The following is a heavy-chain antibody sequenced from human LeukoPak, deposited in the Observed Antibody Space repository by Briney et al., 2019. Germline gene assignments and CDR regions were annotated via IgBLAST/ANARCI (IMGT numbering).Heavy chain of an antibody. CDR1: GFTFSSYA. D-gene: IGHD3-10*02. CDR3: AKARRVTMFVPFDY. J-gene: IGHJ4*02. Sequence: PGGSLRLSCAASGFTFSSYAMSWVRQAPGKGLEWVSAISGSGGSTYYADSVKGRFTISRDNSKNTLYQQMNSLRAEDTAVYYCAKARRVTMFVPFDYWGQGTLVTVSS. V-gene: IGHV3-23*01. CDR2: ISGSGGST.